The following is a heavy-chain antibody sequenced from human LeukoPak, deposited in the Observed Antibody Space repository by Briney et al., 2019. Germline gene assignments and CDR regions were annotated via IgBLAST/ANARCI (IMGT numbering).Heavy chain of an antibody. CDR2: VSSSGSTI. V-gene: IGHV3-21*06. J-gene: IGHJ6*03. Sequence: GGSLRLSCAASGFTFSSYAMSWVRQAPGKGLEWVSAVSSSGSTIYYADSVKGRFIISRDNAKNSLYLQMNSLRAEDTAVYYCARPLSSNYGYSYSYMDVWGEGTTVTVSS. CDR1: GFTFSSYA. CDR3: ARPLSSNYGYSYSYMDV. D-gene: IGHD4-11*01.